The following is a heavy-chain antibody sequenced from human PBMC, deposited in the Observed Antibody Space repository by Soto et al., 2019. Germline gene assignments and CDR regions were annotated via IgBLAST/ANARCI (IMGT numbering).Heavy chain of an antibody. CDR1: GFTLSGYA. Sequence: GGSLRLSCAASGFTLSGYAMDWVRQAPGKGLEYVSGISSNGVGTYYANSVQGRFTISRDNSKNTVYLQMGSLRPEDMAVYYCARRARPHFYYMYVWGKGTTVTVSS. J-gene: IGHJ6*03. CDR3: ARRARPHFYYMYV. D-gene: IGHD6-6*01. CDR2: ISSNGVGT. V-gene: IGHV3-64*01.